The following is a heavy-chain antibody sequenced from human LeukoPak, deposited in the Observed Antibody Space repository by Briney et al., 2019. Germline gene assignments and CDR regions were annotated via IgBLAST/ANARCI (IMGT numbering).Heavy chain of an antibody. CDR1: GFTFSSYA. Sequence: GGSLRLSCAASGFTFSSYARSWVRQAPGKGLEWVSAISGSGGSTYYADSVKGRFTISRDNSKNTLYLQMNSLRAEDTAVYYCAKDQLRFLEWLLDYWGQGTLVTVSS. CDR3: AKDQLRFLEWLLDY. CDR2: ISGSGGST. V-gene: IGHV3-23*01. J-gene: IGHJ4*02. D-gene: IGHD3-3*01.